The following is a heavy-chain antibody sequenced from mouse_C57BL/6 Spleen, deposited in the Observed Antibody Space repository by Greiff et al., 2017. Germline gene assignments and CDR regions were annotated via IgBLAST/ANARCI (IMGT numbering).Heavy chain of an antibody. CDR2: INPSNGGT. D-gene: IGHD1-1*01. CDR3: VREDFHYCGSSPRYAMGD. Sequence: QVQLQQPGTELVKPGASVKLSCKASGYTFTSYWMHWVKQRPGQGLEWIGNINPSNGGTNYNEKFKSKATLTVDKSSSTAYMQLSSLTSEYSAVYCCVREDFHYCGSSPRYAMGDWGQGTSVTDSS. CDR1: GYTFTSYW. V-gene: IGHV1-53*01. J-gene: IGHJ4*01.